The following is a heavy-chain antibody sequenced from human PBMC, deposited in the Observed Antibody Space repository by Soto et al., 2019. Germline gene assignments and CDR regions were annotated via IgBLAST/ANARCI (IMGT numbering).Heavy chain of an antibody. V-gene: IGHV1-69*12. CDR3: AQTLGLAVSGPGRFDL. CDR1: GGTFSRYA. J-gene: IGHJ2*01. D-gene: IGHD6-19*01. CDR2: IIPFFGTP. Sequence: QVPLVQSGTEVKKPGSSVKVSCKASGGTFSRYAISWVRQAPGQGLEWMGGIIPFFGTPNYAQRFQGRVTITADESTSTAYMELRSLRSEDTAVYYCAQTLGLAVSGPGRFDLWGRGTLVTVTS.